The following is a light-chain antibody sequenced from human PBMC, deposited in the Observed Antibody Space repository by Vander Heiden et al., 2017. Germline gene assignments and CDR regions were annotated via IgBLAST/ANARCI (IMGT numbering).Light chain of an antibody. Sequence: QTVVTPEPSFSVSPGGTVTLTCGLSSGSVSTSYYPSWYQQTPGQAPRTLIYSTNTRSSGVPDRFSGSILGNKAALTITGAQADDESDYYCVLYMGSSWVFGGGTKLTVL. CDR1: SGSVSTSYY. CDR3: VLYMGSSWV. J-gene: IGLJ3*02. CDR2: STN. V-gene: IGLV8-61*01.